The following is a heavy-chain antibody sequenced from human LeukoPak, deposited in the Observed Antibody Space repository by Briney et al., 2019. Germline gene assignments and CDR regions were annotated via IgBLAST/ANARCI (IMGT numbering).Heavy chain of an antibody. J-gene: IGHJ3*01. CDR2: ISGRGGSA. CDR1: GFTFSSYA. CDR3: AVSAAHASDY. D-gene: IGHD4-11*01. V-gene: IGHV3-23*01. Sequence: GSLILSCPASGFTFSSYAMSWVRQAPGTGLGWVAAISGRGGSADYADPVKGRFTISRDNSKNTLYLQMNSLCAEDMAVYSGAVSAAHASDYWGQGTMVTVSS.